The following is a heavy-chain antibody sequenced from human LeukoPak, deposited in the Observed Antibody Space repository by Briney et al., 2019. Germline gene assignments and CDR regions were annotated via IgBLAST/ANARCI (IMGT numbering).Heavy chain of an antibody. CDR1: GGSISSGGYS. Sequence: PSETLSLTCAVSGGSISSGGYSWSWIRQPPGKGLEWIGYIYYSGSTYYNPSLKSRVTISVDTSKNQFSLKLSSVTAADTAVYYCARFGDCSDGLCFYYLDPWGQGTLVTVSS. CDR3: ARFGDCSDGLCFYYLDP. D-gene: IGHD2-15*01. J-gene: IGHJ5*02. CDR2: IYYSGST. V-gene: IGHV4-30-4*07.